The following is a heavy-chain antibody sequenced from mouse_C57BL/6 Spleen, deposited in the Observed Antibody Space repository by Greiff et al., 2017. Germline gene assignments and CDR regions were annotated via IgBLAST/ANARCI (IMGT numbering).Heavy chain of an antibody. CDR1: GYSITSGYD. J-gene: IGHJ2*01. CDR3: ARGDYYGSVFDY. CDR2: ISYSGST. Sequence: EVKVEESGPGMVKPSQSLSLTCTVTGYSITSGYDWHWIRHFPGNKLEWMGYISYSGSTNYNPSLKSRISITHDTSKNHFFLKLNSVTTEDTATYYCARGDYYGSVFDYWGQGTTLTVSS. D-gene: IGHD1-1*01. V-gene: IGHV3-1*01.